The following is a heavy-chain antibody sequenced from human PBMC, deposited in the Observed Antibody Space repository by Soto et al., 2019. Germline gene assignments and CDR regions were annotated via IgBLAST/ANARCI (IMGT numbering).Heavy chain of an antibody. CDR3: ARDPDSSGYYYFDY. J-gene: IGHJ4*02. Sequence: GASLRLSCTASGFTFSSYAMHWVRQAPGKGLEYDSAISSYGGSTYYANTVKGRFTIYRDNTKNTQNHQMGSLRAEDMAVYYCARDPDSSGYYYFDYWGQGT. D-gene: IGHD3-22*01. CDR2: ISSYGGST. CDR1: GFTFSSYA. V-gene: IGHV3-64*01.